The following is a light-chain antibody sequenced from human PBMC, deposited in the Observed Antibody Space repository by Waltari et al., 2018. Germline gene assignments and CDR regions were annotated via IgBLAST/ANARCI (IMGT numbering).Light chain of an antibody. CDR1: NLGGKS. CDR3: QVWESSSDQGV. Sequence: VLTQPLSMSVTPGQTARMNCWGSNLGGKSVNWYQQRPGQAPVLVVHDSTDRPSGIPERFSGSISANTAVLTISRVEVVDEADYYCQVWESSSDQGVFGRGTKLTVL. CDR2: DST. J-gene: IGLJ3*02. V-gene: IGLV3-21*02.